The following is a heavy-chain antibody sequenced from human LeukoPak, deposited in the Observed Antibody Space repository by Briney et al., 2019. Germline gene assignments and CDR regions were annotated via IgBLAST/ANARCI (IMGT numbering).Heavy chain of an antibody. CDR3: ARIAAASPNLFDY. V-gene: IGHV1-2*02. CDR2: INPNSGGT. J-gene: IGHJ4*02. CDR1: GYTFTGYY. Sequence: ASVKVSCKASGYTFTGYYMHWLRQAPGQGLEWMGWINPNSGGTNYAQKFQGRVTMTRDTSISTAYMELSRLRSDDTAVYYCARIAAASPNLFDYWGQGTLVTVSS. D-gene: IGHD6-13*01.